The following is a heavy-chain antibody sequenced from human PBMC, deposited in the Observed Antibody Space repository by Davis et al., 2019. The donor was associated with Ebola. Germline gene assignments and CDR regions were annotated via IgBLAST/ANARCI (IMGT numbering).Heavy chain of an antibody. CDR1: GFSLSTSGVG. D-gene: IGHD3-9*01. CDR2: IYWDDDK. J-gene: IGHJ5*02. V-gene: IGHV2-5*02. Sequence: SGPTLVKPTQTLTLTCTFSGFSLSTSGVGVGWIRQPPGKALEWLALIYWDDDKRYSPSLKSRLTITKDTSKNQVVLTMTNINPVDTATYYCAHRWVDYDILTGYRNWFDPWGQGTLVTVSS. CDR3: AHRWVDYDILTGYRNWFDP.